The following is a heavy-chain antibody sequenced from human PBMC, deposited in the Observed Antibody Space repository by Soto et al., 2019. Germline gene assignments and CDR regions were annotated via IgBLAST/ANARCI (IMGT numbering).Heavy chain of an antibody. CDR1: GGSISSSSYY. CDR2: IYYSGST. V-gene: IGHV4-39*01. J-gene: IGHJ4*02. Sequence: SDTLSLTCTVSGGSISSSSYYWGWIRQPPGKGLEWIGSIYYSGSTYYNPSLKSRVTISVDTSKNQFSLKLSSVTAADTAVYYCARSPPIHRLLYYFDYWGQGTLVTVSS. CDR3: ARSPPIHRLLYYFDY.